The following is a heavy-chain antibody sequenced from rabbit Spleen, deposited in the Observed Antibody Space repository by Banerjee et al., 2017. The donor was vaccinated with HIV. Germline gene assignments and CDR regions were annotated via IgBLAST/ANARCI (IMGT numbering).Heavy chain of an antibody. Sequence: QSLVESGGGLVKPGASLTLTCTASGFDFSSASDIYWVRQAPGKGLEWIACIYTIGGSTAYANWEKGRFTISKTSSTTVTLQMTSLTAADTATYFCTRNANGGWDLWGPGTLVTVS. CDR2: IYTIGGST. CDR3: TRNANGGWDL. V-gene: IGHV1S40*01. D-gene: IGHD4-1*01. CDR1: GFDFSSASD. J-gene: IGHJ4*01.